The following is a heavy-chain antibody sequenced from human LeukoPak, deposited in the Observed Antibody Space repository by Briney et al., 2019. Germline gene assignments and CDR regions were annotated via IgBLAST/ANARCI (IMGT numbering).Heavy chain of an antibody. CDR1: GYSFTSYW. J-gene: IGHJ4*02. CDR2: IDPSDSYT. Sequence: GESLKISSKGSGYSFTSYWISWVRQMPGKGLEWMGRIDPSDSYTNYSPSFQGHVTISADKSISTAYLQWSSLKASDTAMYYCASHPELGSRLFDYWGQGTLVTVSS. CDR3: ASHPELGSRLFDY. D-gene: IGHD3-10*01. V-gene: IGHV5-10-1*01.